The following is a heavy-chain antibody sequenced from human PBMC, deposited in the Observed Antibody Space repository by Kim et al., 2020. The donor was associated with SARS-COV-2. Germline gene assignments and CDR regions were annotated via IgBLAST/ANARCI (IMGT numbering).Heavy chain of an antibody. J-gene: IGHJ6*03. D-gene: IGHD6-19*01. Sequence: ASVKVSCKTSGYIFTSYVIHWVRQAPGQRPEWMGRIIPGTTNIKYSQTFQGRVAMTDDTHATTAYLELNSLRLEDTAVYYCAREAVSLAGSYMAVWGTGT. V-gene: IGHV1-3*01. CDR3: AREAVSLAGSYMAV. CDR1: GYIFTSYV. CDR2: IIPGTTNI.